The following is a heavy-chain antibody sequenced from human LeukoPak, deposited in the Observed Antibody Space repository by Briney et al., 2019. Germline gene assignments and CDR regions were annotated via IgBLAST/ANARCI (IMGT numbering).Heavy chain of an antibody. CDR2: ISSSGSTI. Sequence: GGSLRLSCAASGFTFSDYYMSWIRQAPGKGLEWVSYISSSGSTIYYADSVKGRFTISRDNAKNSLYLQMNSLRAEDTAVYYCARSYYYGSGSYDYYYGMDVWGQGSTVTVSS. V-gene: IGHV3-11*01. CDR1: GFTFSDYY. D-gene: IGHD3-10*01. J-gene: IGHJ6*02. CDR3: ARSYYYGSGSYDYYYGMDV.